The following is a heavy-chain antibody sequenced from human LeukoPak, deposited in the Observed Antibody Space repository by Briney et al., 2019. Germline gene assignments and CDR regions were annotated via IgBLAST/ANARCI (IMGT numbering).Heavy chain of an antibody. J-gene: IGHJ4*02. CDR1: GFSFKDYG. CDR3: AKDWFSEDYVWGKYRERNDY. V-gene: IGHV3-23*01. CDR2: ISGNAYDT. Sequence: PGGSLRLSCAASGFSFKDYGMSWVRQAPGKGLEWVSAISGNAYDTYYADSVKGRFTISRDNSKNTLFLQMNSLRAEDTAIYYCAKDWFSEDYVWGKYRERNDYWGQGTLVTVSS. D-gene: IGHD3-16*02.